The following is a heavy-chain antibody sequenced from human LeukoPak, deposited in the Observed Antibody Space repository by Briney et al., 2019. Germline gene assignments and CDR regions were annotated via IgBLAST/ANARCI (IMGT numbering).Heavy chain of an antibody. Sequence: GGSLRLSCAASGFTFSSYAMHWVRQAPGKGLEWVAVISYDGSNKYYADSVKGRFTISRDNSKNTLYLQMNSLRAEDTAVYYCAREEWFGELDYWGQGTLVTVSS. CDR1: GFTFSSYA. CDR2: ISYDGSNK. J-gene: IGHJ4*02. CDR3: AREEWFGELDY. V-gene: IGHV3-30-3*01. D-gene: IGHD3-10*01.